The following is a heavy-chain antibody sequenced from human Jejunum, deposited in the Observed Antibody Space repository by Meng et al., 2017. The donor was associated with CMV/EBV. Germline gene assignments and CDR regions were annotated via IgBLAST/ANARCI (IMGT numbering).Heavy chain of an antibody. CDR1: YY. CDR2: IYHSGNT. J-gene: IGHJ4*02. D-gene: IGHD1/OR15-1a*01. CDR3: ARDPWSQVEQRWGHYFDS. V-gene: IGHV4-39*07. Sequence: YYWGWIRQPPGKGLEWIGTIYHSGNTYYNSSLKSRVTISVDTSKNQLSLNLRSVTAADTAVYYCARDPWSQVEQRWGHYFDSWGQGALVTVSS.